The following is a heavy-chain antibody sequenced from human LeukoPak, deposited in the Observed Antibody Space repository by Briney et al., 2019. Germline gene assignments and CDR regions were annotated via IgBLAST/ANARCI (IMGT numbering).Heavy chain of an antibody. J-gene: IGHJ4*02. V-gene: IGHV3-9*01. CDR2: ISWNSGSV. Sequence: GESLRLSCAASGFTFDDYAMHWVRQPPGKGLEWVSEISWNSGSVGNANSVTGRFTISSDNANNSLYLQMNRLRAEDPALYSCAKDIRCGFPAMVQFHVWGQGTLVTVSS. CDR3: AKDIRCGFPAMVQFHV. CDR1: GFTFDDYA. D-gene: IGHD5-18*01.